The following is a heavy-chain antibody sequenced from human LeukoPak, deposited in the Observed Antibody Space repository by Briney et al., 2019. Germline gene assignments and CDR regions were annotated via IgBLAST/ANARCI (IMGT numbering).Heavy chain of an antibody. CDR2: INWNGGST. CDR1: GFTFDDYG. D-gene: IGHD2-2*01. Sequence: GGSLRLSGAASGFTFDDYGMSWVRQAPGKGLEWVSGINWNGGSTGYADSVKGRFTISRDNAKNSLYLQMNSLRAEDTALYYCAREERYRSSTSCYEGFDPWGQGTLVTVSS. J-gene: IGHJ5*02. V-gene: IGHV3-20*04. CDR3: AREERYRSSTSCYEGFDP.